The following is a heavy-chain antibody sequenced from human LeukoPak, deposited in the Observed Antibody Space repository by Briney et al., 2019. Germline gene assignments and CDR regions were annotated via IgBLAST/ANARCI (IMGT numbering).Heavy chain of an antibody. CDR1: GGSISTSSYY. J-gene: IGHJ3*02. CDR2: IYYGGST. Sequence: SETLSLTCTDSGGSISTSSYYWGWIRQPPRKGLEWVGYIYYGGSTYYSPSLKSRVTISVDTSKNQFSLKVTSVTAADTAVYFCARNKRASDAFDIWGQGTMVTVSS. CDR3: ARNKRASDAFDI. D-gene: IGHD1/OR15-1a*01. V-gene: IGHV4-39*01.